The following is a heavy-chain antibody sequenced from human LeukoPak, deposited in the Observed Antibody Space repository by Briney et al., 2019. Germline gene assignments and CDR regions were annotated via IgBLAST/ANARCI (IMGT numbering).Heavy chain of an antibody. CDR2: IYSGGST. J-gene: IGHJ4*02. D-gene: IGHD3-22*01. CDR3: AKRGVVIRVILVGFHKEAYYFDS. Sequence: GGSLRLSCAASGFTVSSNYMSWVRQAPGKGLEWVSVIYSGGSTYYADSVKGRFTISRDNPKNTLYLQMNSLRAEDTAVYFCAKRGVVIRVILVGFHKEAYYFDSWGEGALVTVSS. V-gene: IGHV3-53*01. CDR1: GFTVSSNY.